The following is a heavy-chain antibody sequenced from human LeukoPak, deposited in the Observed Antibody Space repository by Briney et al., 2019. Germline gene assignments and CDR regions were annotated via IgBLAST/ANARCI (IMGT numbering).Heavy chain of an antibody. D-gene: IGHD6-19*01. CDR2: IHTSGST. V-gene: IGHV4-61*02. CDR1: GGSISSSSYY. Sequence: SETLSLTCTVSGGSISSSSYYWSWIRQPAGKGLEWIGRIHTSGSTNYNPSLKSRVTMSVDTSKNQFSLKLSSVTAADTAVYYCARDEYVYSSGWQKGFDPWGQGTLVTVSS. CDR3: ARDEYVYSSGWQKGFDP. J-gene: IGHJ5*02.